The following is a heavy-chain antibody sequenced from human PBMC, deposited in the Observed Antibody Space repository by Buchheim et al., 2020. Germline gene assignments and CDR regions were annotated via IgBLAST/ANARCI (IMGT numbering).Heavy chain of an antibody. J-gene: IGHJ6*02. CDR1: GYTFRSYY. CDR3: ARDLKPYGSRNYYYYYYGMDV. CDR2: INPSGGST. Sequence: QVQLVQSGAVVKKPGASVKVSCKASGYTFRSYYMFWVRQAPGQGLEWMGIINPSGGSTSYAQKFQGRVTMTRDTSTGPVYMELSSLRSEDTAVYYCARDLKPYGSRNYYYYYYGMDVWGQGTT. D-gene: IGHD3-10*01. V-gene: IGHV1-46*01.